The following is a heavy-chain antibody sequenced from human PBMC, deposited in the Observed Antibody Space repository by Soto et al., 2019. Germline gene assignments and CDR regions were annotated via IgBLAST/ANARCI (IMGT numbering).Heavy chain of an antibody. D-gene: IGHD5-12*01. Sequence: GGSLRLSCAASGFTFSSYAMHWVRQAPGKGLEWVAVISYDGSNKYYADSVKGRFTISRDNSKNTLYLQMNSLRAEDTAVYYCARDKSLRDDYRYPGREDKYYYGMDVWGQGTTVTVSS. J-gene: IGHJ6*02. V-gene: IGHV3-30-3*01. CDR3: ARDKSLRDDYRYPGREDKYYYGMDV. CDR2: ISYDGSNK. CDR1: GFTFSSYA.